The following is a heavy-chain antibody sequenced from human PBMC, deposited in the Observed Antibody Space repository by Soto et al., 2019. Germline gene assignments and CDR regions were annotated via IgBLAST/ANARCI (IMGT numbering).Heavy chain of an antibody. Sequence: SETLSLTCTVSGGSISSDYWSWIRQPPGKGLEWVGYVYNNGGTKYNPSLRSRVTISVDTSNNQFSLKLTSVTAADTAVYYCARGYYYDTSGYYSAFDIWGQGTMVTVSS. CDR2: VYNNGGT. CDR3: ARGYYYDTSGYYSAFDI. CDR1: GGSISSDY. J-gene: IGHJ3*02. V-gene: IGHV4-59*01. D-gene: IGHD3-22*01.